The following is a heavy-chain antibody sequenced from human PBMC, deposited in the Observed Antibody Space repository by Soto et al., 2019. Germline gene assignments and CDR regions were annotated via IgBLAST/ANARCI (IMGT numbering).Heavy chain of an antibody. CDR1: GASISGFY. V-gene: IGHV4-4*07. J-gene: IGHJ5*02. CDR3: VRDGTKTLRDWFDP. CDR2: IYATGTT. Sequence: SETLSLTWTVSGASISGFYWSWIRKSAGKGLEWIGRIYATGTTDYNPSLKSRVMMSVDTSKKQFSLKLRSVTAADTAVYYCVRDGTKTLRDWFDPWGKGISVTVSS. D-gene: IGHD1-1*01.